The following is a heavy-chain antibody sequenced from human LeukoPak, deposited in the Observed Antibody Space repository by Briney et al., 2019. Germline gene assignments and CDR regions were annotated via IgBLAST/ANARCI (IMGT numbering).Heavy chain of an antibody. CDR1: GFTFSSYS. CDR3: AKEGDYYGSGSYRDGFDI. Sequence: PGGSLRLSCAASGFTFSSYSMNWVRQAPGKGLEWVSSISSSSYIYYADSVKGRFTIPRDNAKNTLYLQMNSLRPEDTAVYYCAKEGDYYGSGSYRDGFDIWGQGTRATVSS. D-gene: IGHD3-10*01. J-gene: IGHJ3*02. V-gene: IGHV3-21*01. CDR2: ISSSSYI.